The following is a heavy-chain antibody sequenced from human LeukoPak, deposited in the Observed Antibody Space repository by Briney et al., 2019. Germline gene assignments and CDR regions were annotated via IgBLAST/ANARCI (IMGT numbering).Heavy chain of an antibody. D-gene: IGHD2-2*01. J-gene: IGHJ3*02. Sequence: GGSLRLSCAASGFTFSSYAMHWVRQAPGKGLEWVAVISYDGSNKYYADYVKGRFTISRDNSKNTLYLQMNSLRAEDTAVYYCARGYCSSTSCYDAFDIWGQGTMVTVSS. CDR3: ARGYCSSTSCYDAFDI. CDR2: ISYDGSNK. CDR1: GFTFSSYA. V-gene: IGHV3-30-3*01.